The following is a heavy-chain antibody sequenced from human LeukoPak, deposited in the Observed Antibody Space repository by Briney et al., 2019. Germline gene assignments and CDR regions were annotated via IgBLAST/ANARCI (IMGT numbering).Heavy chain of an antibody. V-gene: IGHV1-69*04. CDR3: ARDCSGGSCYWGI. CDR1: GGTFSSYT. Sequence: SVKVSCKASGGTFSSYTISWVRQAPGQELEWMGRIIPILGIANYAQKFQGRVTITADKSTSTAYMELRSLRSDDTAVYYCARDCSGGSCYWGIWGQGTMVTVSS. CDR2: IIPILGIA. D-gene: IGHD2-15*01. J-gene: IGHJ3*02.